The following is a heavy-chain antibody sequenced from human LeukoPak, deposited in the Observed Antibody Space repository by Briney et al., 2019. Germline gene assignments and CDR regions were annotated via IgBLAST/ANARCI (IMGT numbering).Heavy chain of an antibody. Sequence: SETLSLTCTVSGGSTSSFYWSWIRQAPGKGMEWIGYIYSSGSINYNPSLKSRVTMSVDMSKNQFSLKLSSVTAADTAVYFCARGDYETSFDYWGQGTLVTVSS. V-gene: IGHV4-59*01. CDR3: ARGDYETSFDY. CDR1: GGSTSSFY. J-gene: IGHJ4*02. CDR2: IYSSGSI. D-gene: IGHD4-17*01.